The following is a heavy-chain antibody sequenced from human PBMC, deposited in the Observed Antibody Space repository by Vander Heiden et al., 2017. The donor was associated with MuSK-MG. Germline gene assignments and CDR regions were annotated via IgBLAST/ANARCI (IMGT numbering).Heavy chain of an antibody. D-gene: IGHD2-8*01. V-gene: IGHV3-7*01. CDR3: VKDRGWYANVH. CDR2: RNQDCSSR. Sequence: EVQLVASGGGVVQPGGLLSVSCRAAGFTFSINGMSWVRQAPGEGLEWVANRNQDCSSRKYVDSVRGRFTFSRDKGKNSVSLQMNSLRGEDTGVYFCVKDRGWYANVHWGNRNLVTVS. J-gene: IGHJ4*03. CDR1: GFTFSING.